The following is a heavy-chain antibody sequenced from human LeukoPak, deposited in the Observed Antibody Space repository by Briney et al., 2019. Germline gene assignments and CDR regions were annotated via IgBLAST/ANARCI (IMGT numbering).Heavy chain of an antibody. CDR3: AIHTRANSGYDPGPDFDY. J-gene: IGHJ4*02. CDR2: IYYSGST. V-gene: IGHV4-39*01. Sequence: PSETLSLTCPVSGGSISSSSYYGVWLRQPPGKGLEWIGSIYYSGSTYHNPSLQSRVTISVDTSKNHFSLKLSSVTAADTAVYDCAIHTRANSGYDPGPDFDYWGQGTLVTVSS. CDR1: GGSISSSSYY. D-gene: IGHD5-12*01.